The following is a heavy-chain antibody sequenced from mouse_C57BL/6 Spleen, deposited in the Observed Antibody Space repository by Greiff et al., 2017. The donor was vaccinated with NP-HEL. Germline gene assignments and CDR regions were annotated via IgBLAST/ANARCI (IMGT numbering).Heavy chain of an antibody. J-gene: IGHJ4*01. Sequence: SGPELVKPGASVKMSCKASGYTFTDYNMHWVKQSHGKSLEWIGYINPNNGGTSYNQKFKGKATLTVNKSSSTAYMELRSLTSEDSAVYYCARGGNYPYYAMDYWGQGTSVTVSS. CDR2: INPNNGGT. CDR1: GYTFTDYN. D-gene: IGHD2-1*01. CDR3: ARGGNYPYYAMDY. V-gene: IGHV1-22*01.